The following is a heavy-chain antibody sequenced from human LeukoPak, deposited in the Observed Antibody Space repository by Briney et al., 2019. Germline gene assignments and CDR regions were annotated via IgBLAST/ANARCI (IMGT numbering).Heavy chain of an antibody. V-gene: IGHV4-59*12. CDR3: ARDGNYGSYSAFDI. D-gene: IGHD1-26*01. CDR2: IYYSGST. CDR1: GGSISSYY. J-gene: IGHJ3*02. Sequence: PSETLSLTCTVSGGSISSYYWSWIRQPPGKGLEWIGYIYYSGSTNYNPSLKSRVTISVDTSKNQFSLKLSSVTAADTAVYYCARDGNYGSYSAFDIWGQGTMVTVSS.